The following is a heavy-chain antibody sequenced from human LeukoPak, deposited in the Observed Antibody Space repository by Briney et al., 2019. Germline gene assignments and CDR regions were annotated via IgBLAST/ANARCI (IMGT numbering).Heavy chain of an antibody. CDR1: EFTFSSYA. CDR2: ISGSGGST. V-gene: IGHV3-23*01. J-gene: IGHJ5*02. D-gene: IGHD6-13*01. CDR3: AKRPGIGWFDP. Sequence: GGSLRLSCAASEFTFSSYAMSWVRQAPGKGLEWVSAISGSGGSTYYADSVKGRFTISRDNSQNTLYLQMNSLRAEDTAVYYCAKRPGIGWFDPWGQGTLVTVSS.